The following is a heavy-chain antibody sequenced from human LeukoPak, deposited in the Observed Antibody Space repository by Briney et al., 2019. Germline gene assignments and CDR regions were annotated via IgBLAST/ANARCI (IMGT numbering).Heavy chain of an antibody. J-gene: IGHJ4*02. CDR1: GFTFSSYG. CDR2: IWYDGSNK. V-gene: IGHV3-33*06. Sequence: GGYLRLSCAASGFTFSSYGMHWVRQAPGKGLEWVAVIWYDGSNKYYADSVKGRFTISRDNSKNTLYLQMNSLRAEDTAVYYCAKPLTGTTPHYFDYWGQGTLVTVSS. CDR3: AKPLTGTTPHYFDY. D-gene: IGHD4-11*01.